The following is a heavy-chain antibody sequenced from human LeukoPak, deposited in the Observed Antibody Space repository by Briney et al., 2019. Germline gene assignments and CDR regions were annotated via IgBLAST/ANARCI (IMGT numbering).Heavy chain of an antibody. J-gene: IGHJ6*03. CDR2: TSSSDAGT. CDR1: GFTLSTYA. Sequence: PGGSLRLSCAASGFTLSTYAMSWVRQTPGKGLEWVAATSSSDAGTYHADSVKGRFTISRDNAKNSLYLQMNSLRAEDTAVYYCARGYSSSWHHYYYYMDVWGKGTTVTVSS. CDR3: ARGYSSSWHHYYYYMDV. V-gene: IGHV3-21*01. D-gene: IGHD6-13*01.